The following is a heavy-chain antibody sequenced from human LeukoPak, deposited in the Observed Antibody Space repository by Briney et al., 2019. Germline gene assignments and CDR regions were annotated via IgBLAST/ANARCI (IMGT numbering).Heavy chain of an antibody. V-gene: IGHV3-7*01. CDR1: GFTFSNYW. CDR3: VRYGRRANDQPFDV. Sequence: PTGGSLRLSCEVSGFTFSNYWMMWVRQAPGKGLEWVASIDEDGSETNYVDSVTGRFTVSRDHAKNSLFLQMNSLRAEDTAVYYCVRYGRRANDQPFDVRGQGTMVTVSS. J-gene: IGHJ3*01. CDR2: IDEDGSET. D-gene: IGHD1-1*01.